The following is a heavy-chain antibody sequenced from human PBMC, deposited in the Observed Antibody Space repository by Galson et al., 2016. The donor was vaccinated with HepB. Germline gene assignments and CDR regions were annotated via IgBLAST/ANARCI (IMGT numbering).Heavy chain of an antibody. J-gene: IGHJ4*02. CDR3: ARQQQLVRFDL. CDR1: GYSFTGYS. V-gene: IGHV1-3*01. Sequence: SVKVSCKASGYSFTGYSMHWVRQAPGQRLEWMGWINPGNGNTLYSQKFQVRVTITRDTSASTSYMELSSLTSEDTAVYYCARQQQLVRFDLWGQGALVTVSS. D-gene: IGHD6-13*01. CDR2: INPGNGNT.